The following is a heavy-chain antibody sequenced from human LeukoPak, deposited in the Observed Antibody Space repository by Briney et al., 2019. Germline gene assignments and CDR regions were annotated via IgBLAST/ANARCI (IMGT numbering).Heavy chain of an antibody. D-gene: IGHD3-10*01. CDR2: IKQYGSEK. CDR3: ARGDYFGSGTSLIDAFDI. V-gene: IGHV3-7*01. CDR1: GFTFSNYW. J-gene: IGHJ3*02. Sequence: GGSLRLSCAASGFTFSNYWMSWVRQAPGKGLEWVANIKQYGSEKYYVDSVKGRFTISRDNAKNSLYLQMNSLRAEDTAVYYCARGDYFGSGTSLIDAFDIWGQGTMVTVS.